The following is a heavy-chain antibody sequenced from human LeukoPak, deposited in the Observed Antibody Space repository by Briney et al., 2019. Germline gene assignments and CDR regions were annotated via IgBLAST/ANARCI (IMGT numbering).Heavy chain of an antibody. J-gene: IGHJ4*02. V-gene: IGHV3-21*01. CDR1: GFTFSSYS. CDR2: ISSSSSYI. CDR3: ARDHVGNRYVAGTGSFDY. Sequence: PGGSLRLSCAASGFTFSSYSMNWVRQAPGKGLEWVSSISSSSSYIYYADSVKGRFTISRDNAKNSLYLQMNSLRAEDTAAYYCARDHVGNRYVAGTGSFDYWGQGTLVTVSS. D-gene: IGHD1-1*01.